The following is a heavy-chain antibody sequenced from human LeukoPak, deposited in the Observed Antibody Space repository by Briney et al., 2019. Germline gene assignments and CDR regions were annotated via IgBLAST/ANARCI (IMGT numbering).Heavy chain of an antibody. CDR1: GGTFSRYA. J-gene: IGHJ4*02. CDR3: ARDHVPYYYDSSGYIGKFDY. Sequence: ASVKVSCKASGGTFSRYAITWVRQAPGQGLEWMGGIIPIFGTANYAQKFQGRVTITADESTSTAYMELSSLRSEDTAVYYCARDHVPYYYDSSGYIGKFDYWGQGTLVTVSS. CDR2: IIPIFGTA. V-gene: IGHV1-69*13. D-gene: IGHD3-22*01.